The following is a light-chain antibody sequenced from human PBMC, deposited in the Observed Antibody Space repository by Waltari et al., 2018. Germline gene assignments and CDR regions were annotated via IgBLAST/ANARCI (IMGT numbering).Light chain of an antibody. J-gene: IGLJ2*01. CDR3: QSADDSGTYVV. V-gene: IGLV3-25*03. Sequence: SYELTQPPSESVSPGQTANITCSGAALPRQYVSWYQQKSGQAPLLVIFKDTERPSGIPERFSGSTSGTTVTLTISGVQAEDEAEYFCQSADDSGTYVVFGGGTRLTIL. CDR2: KDT. CDR1: ALPRQY.